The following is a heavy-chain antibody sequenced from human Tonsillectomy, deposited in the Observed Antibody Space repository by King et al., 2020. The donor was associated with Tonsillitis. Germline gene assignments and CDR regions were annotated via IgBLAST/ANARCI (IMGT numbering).Heavy chain of an antibody. CDR2: MNPNSGNT. V-gene: IGHV1-8*02. CDR3: ARTGEWDYYDSSGSSYYYYGMDV. CDR1: GYTFTSHD. D-gene: IGHD3-22*01. J-gene: IGHJ6*02. Sequence: VQLVESGAEVKKPGASVKVSCKASGYTFTSHDINWVRQATGQGLEWMGWMNPNSGNTGYAQKFQGRVTMTRNTSIRKAYMELSSLGSEDTAVYYCARTGEWDYYDSSGSSYYYYGMDVWGQGTTVTVSS.